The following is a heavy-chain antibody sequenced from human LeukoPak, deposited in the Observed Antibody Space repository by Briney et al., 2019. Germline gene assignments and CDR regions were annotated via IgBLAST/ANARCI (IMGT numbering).Heavy chain of an antibody. CDR2: FDPEDGET. V-gene: IGHV1-24*01. CDR3: ATSGPFYYDRAGLYYYYYMDV. J-gene: IGHJ6*03. Sequence: ASVKVSCKVSGYTLTELSMHWVRQAPGKGLEWMGGFDPEDGETIYAQKFQGRVTMTEDTSTDTAYMELSSLRSEDTAVYYCATSGPFYYDRAGLYYYYYMDVWGKGTTVTVSS. D-gene: IGHD3-22*01. CDR1: GYTLTELS.